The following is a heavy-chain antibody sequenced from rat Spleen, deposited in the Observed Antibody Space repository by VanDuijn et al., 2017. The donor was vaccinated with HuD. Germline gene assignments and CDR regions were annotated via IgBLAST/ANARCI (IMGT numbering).Heavy chain of an antibody. Sequence: EVQLVESGGGLVQPGRSLKLSCAASGFTFSDYYMAWVHQAPKKGLEWVASISYEGSSTYYGDSVKGRFTISRDNAKSNLDLQMNSLRSEDTATYYCARRTDWFAYWGQGTLVTVSS. CDR3: ARRTDWFAY. J-gene: IGHJ3*01. CDR2: ISYEGSST. V-gene: IGHV5-22*01. CDR1: GFTFSDYY.